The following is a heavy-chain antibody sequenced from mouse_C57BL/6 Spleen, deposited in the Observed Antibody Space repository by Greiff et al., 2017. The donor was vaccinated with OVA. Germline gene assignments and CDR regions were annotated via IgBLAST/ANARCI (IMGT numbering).Heavy chain of an antibody. V-gene: IGHV7-3*01. D-gene: IGHD1-1*01. Sequence: EVMLVESGGGLVQPGGSLSLSCAASGFTFTDYYMSWVRQPPGKALEWLGFIRNKANGYTTEYSASVKGRFTISRDNSQSILYLQMNALRAEDSATYYCARHLLLLRGAMDYWGQGTSVTVSS. CDR2: IRNKANGYTT. J-gene: IGHJ4*01. CDR1: GFTFTDYY. CDR3: ARHLLLLRGAMDY.